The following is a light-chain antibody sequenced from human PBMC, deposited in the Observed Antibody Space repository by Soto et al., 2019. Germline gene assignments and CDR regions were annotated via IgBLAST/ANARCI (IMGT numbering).Light chain of an antibody. Sequence: QAVVTQEPSLTVSPGGTVTLTCASSSGAVTSNYYANWFQQKPGQTPTTLISSTAIKHSWTPARFSGSLLGGKAALTVSGVQPEDEADYYCLLYSGGTWIFGGGTELSVL. CDR2: STA. CDR1: SGAVTSNYY. V-gene: IGLV7-43*01. J-gene: IGLJ3*02. CDR3: LLYSGGTWI.